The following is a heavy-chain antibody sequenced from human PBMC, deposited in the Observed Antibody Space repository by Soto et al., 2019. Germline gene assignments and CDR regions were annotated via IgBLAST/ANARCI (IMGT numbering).Heavy chain of an antibody. Sequence: SETLSLTCTVSGGSISSSSYYWGWIRQPPGKGLEWIGSIYYSGSTYYNPSLKSRVTISVDTSKNQFSLKLSSVTAADTAVYYCARHYCSSTSCYGIEFWFDPWGQGTLVTVSS. CDR1: GGSISSSSYY. CDR2: IYYSGST. J-gene: IGHJ5*02. V-gene: IGHV4-39*01. CDR3: ARHYCSSTSCYGIEFWFDP. D-gene: IGHD2-2*01.